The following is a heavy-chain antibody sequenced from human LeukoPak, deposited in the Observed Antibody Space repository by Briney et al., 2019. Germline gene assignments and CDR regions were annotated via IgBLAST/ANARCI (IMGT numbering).Heavy chain of an antibody. D-gene: IGHD3-10*01. V-gene: IGHV5-51*01. CDR2: IYPGDSNT. J-gene: IGHJ4*02. CDR3: ARRRSSTLIDY. Sequence: KTGESLKISCKASGYSFTSYWIGWVRQMPGKGLEWMGLIYPGDSNTRYSPSLQGQVTISADKSISTAYLQWNSLKASDTAMYFCARRRSSTLIDYWGQGTLVTVSS. CDR1: GYSFTSYW.